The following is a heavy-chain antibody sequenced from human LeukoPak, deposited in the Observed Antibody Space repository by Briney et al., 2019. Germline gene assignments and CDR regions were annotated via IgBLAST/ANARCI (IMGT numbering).Heavy chain of an antibody. Sequence: PGGSLRLSCAASGFTFSSYSMNWVRQAPGKGLEWVSSISSSSSYIYYADSVKGRSTISRDNAKNSLYLQMNSLRAEDTAVYYCARDPGATTVAIRNYYGMDVWGQGTTVTVSS. CDR3: ARDPGATTVAIRNYYGMDV. D-gene: IGHD4-17*01. CDR2: ISSSSSYI. V-gene: IGHV3-21*01. CDR1: GFTFSSYS. J-gene: IGHJ6*02.